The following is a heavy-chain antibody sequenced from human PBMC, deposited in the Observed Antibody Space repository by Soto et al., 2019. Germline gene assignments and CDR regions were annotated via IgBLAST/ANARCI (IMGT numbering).Heavy chain of an antibody. CDR3: ARARLSNGDPNIYFFYGLDV. CDR2: IIPLFLKT. V-gene: IGHV1-69*01. CDR1: GDMFRNSA. Sequence: QVQLVQSGAEVKRPGSSVKVSCKASGDMFRNSAFTWVRQAPGQGLAWMGVIIPLFLKTDVAQKFQGRVNFTADESTSSLYMEVSSLTSEDTAVYYCARARLSNGDPNIYFFYGLDVWGQGTTITVSS. D-gene: IGHD3-10*01. J-gene: IGHJ6*02.